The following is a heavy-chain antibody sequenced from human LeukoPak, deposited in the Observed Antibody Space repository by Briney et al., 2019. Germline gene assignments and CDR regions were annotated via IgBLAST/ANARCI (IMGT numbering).Heavy chain of an antibody. D-gene: IGHD3-3*01. J-gene: IGHJ6*02. V-gene: IGHV1-8*01. Sequence: GASVKVSCKASGYTFTSYDINWVRQATGQGLEWMGLMNPNSGNTGYAQKFQGRVTMTRNTSISTAYMELSSLRSEDTAVYYCARAPTYYDFWRGYYTLANYYYYYGMDVWGQGTTVTVSS. CDR3: ARAPTYYDFWRGYYTLANYYYYYGMDV. CDR2: MNPNSGNT. CDR1: GYTFTSYD.